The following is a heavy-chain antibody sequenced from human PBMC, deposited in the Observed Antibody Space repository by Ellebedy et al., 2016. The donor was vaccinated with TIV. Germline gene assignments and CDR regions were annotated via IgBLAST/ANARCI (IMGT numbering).Heavy chain of an antibody. V-gene: IGHV3-21*01. Sequence: GESLKISCAASGFTFSSYSMNWVRQAPGKGLEWVSSISSGSSYIYYADSVKGRFTISRDNANNSLYLQMNSLRAEDTAVYYCARQSQKIATIPVDLGYWGQGTLVTVSS. CDR3: ARQSQKIATIPVDLGY. J-gene: IGHJ4*02. CDR1: GFTFSSYS. CDR2: ISSGSSYI. D-gene: IGHD5-24*01.